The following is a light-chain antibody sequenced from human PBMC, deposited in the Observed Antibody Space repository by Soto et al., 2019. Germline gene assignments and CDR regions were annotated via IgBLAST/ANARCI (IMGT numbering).Light chain of an antibody. CDR3: QQYGSSPPLT. CDR1: QSVSSSY. V-gene: IGKV3-20*01. Sequence: EIVLTHSPGTLSLSPCERATLSCSAIQSVSSSYLAWYQQKPGQAPRLLIYGASSRATGIPDRFSGSGSGTDFTLTISRLEPEDFAVYYCQQYGSSPPLTFGGGTKVDIK. J-gene: IGKJ4*01. CDR2: GAS.